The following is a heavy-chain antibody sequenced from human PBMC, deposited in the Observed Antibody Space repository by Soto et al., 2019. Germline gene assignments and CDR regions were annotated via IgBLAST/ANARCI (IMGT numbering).Heavy chain of an antibody. CDR1: GFIFSTYG. V-gene: IGHV3-30*03. CDR2: VSDDGYTT. Sequence: QVRLVESGGGVVQPGRSLRLSCAASGFIFSTYGMHWVRQAPGKGLQWVAVVSDDGYTTYYAESVKGRFTVSRDSSKNTLYLQMSNLRIEDTAVYYCAREGHHVVGPDADSFAYWGEGTVVTVSS. J-gene: IGHJ4*02. CDR3: AREGHHVVGPDADSFAY. D-gene: IGHD2-2*01.